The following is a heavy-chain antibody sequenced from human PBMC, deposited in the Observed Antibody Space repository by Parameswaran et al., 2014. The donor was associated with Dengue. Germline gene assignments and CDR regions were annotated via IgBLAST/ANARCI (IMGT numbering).Heavy chain of an antibody. J-gene: IGHJ6*02. CDR2: ISAYNGNT. Sequence: WVRQAPGQGLEWMGWISAYNGNTNYAQKLQGRVTMTTDTSTSTAYMELRSLRSDDTAVYYCARRTYYYDSSGYTGSGMDVWGQGTTVTVSS. CDR3: ARRTYYYDSSGYTGSGMDV. V-gene: IGHV1-18*01. D-gene: IGHD3-22*01.